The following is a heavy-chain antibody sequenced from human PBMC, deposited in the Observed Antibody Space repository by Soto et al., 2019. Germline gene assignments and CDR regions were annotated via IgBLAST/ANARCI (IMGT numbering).Heavy chain of an antibody. J-gene: IGHJ6*02. D-gene: IGHD3-10*01. CDR1: EFTFSNYG. Sequence: QVQLVESGGGVVQPGRSLRLSCAASEFTFSNYGMHWVRQAPGKGLVWVAVILNDGSNRYHADSVKDRFTISRDNSKNPLSLQMNSLRAEDTAVYYCARDDEYSGNGMDVWGQGTTVTVS. V-gene: IGHV3-33*01. CDR2: ILNDGSNR. CDR3: ARDDEYSGNGMDV.